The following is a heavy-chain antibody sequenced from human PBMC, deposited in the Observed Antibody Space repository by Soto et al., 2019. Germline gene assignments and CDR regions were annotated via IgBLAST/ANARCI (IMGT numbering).Heavy chain of an antibody. CDR2: INPNSGGT. CDR3: ARIDPVPAAMTGY. CDR1: GYTFTGYY. V-gene: IGHV1-2*04. J-gene: IGHJ4*02. D-gene: IGHD2-2*01. Sequence: ASVKVSCKASGYTFTGYYMHWVRQAPGQGLEWMGWINPNSGGTNYAQKFQGWVTMTRDTSISTAYMELSSLRSDDTAVYYCARIDPVPAAMTGYWGQGTVLTVSS.